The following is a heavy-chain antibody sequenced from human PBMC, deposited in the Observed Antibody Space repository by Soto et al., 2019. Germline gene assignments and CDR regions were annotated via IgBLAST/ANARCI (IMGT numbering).Heavy chain of an antibody. CDR1: GFIFSVSA. D-gene: IGHD2-21*02. CDR2: IRGKGNNYAT. CDR3: ARQDPVTAVENDAFDT. Sequence: EVQLVESGGSLVQPGGSLKLSCAASGFIFSVSAMHWVRQASGKGLEWVGRIRGKGNNYATAYAASVKGRFTISRDDSKNMAYLEMNSVETEDTSVYYCARQDPVTAVENDAFDTWGQGTMVTVSS. J-gene: IGHJ3*02. V-gene: IGHV3-73*01.